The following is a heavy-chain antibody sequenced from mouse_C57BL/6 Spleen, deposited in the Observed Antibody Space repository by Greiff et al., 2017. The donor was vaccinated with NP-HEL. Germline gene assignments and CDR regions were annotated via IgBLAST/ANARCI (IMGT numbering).Heavy chain of an antibody. D-gene: IGHD1-1*01. J-gene: IGHJ2*01. CDR1: GFSLSTSGMG. Sequence: QVTLKECGPGILQSSQTLSLTCSFSGFSLSTSGMGVSWIRQPSGKGLEWLAHIYWDDDKRYNPSLKSRLTISKDTSRNQVFLKITSVDTADTATYYCARSRHYYGSSYFDYWGQGTTLTVSS. V-gene: IGHV8-12*01. CDR3: ARSRHYYGSSYFDY. CDR2: IYWDDDK.